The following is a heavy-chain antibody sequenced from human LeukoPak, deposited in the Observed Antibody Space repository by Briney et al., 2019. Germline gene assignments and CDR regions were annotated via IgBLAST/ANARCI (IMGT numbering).Heavy chain of an antibody. CDR1: GGSISGSTFY. J-gene: IGHJ4*02. Sequence: AETLSLTCTVSGGSISGSTFYWGWMRQPPGMGLEGSGSIYYNGTTYDNPAPKRRVTISVDTSNNRYSLELRSVTGADADVYYCARRGTSHWPSEYWGQGTLVTVSS. D-gene: IGHD2-2*01. CDR2: IYYNGTT. CDR3: ARRGTSHWPSEY. V-gene: IGHV4-39*01.